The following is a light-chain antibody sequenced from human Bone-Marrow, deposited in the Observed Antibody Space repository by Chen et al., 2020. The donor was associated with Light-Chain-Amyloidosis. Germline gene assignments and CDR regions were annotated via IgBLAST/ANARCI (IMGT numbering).Light chain of an antibody. V-gene: IGLV3-21*02. CDR1: NIRSTS. Sequence: SYVMTQPYSVSVAPGQTATIGCGGNNIRSTSVHWYQQTPGQAPLLVVYDDSDRPSGIPDRLSGSNSGNTATLTISRVEAGDEADYYCQVWDRSSDRPVFGGGTKLTVL. CDR3: QVWDRSSDRPV. J-gene: IGLJ3*02. CDR2: DDS.